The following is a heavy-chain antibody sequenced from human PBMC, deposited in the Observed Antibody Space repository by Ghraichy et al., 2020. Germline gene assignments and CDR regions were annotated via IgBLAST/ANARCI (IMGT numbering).Heavy chain of an antibody. CDR3: ARGFRFFDY. CDR2: IYSGGST. V-gene: IGHV3-53*01. Sequence: GESLNISCAASGFTVSGNYMNWVRQAPGKGLEWVSVIYSGGSTYYADSVKGRFTISRDYSKNTLYLQMNSLRADDAAVYYCARGFRFFDYWGQGTLVTVSS. J-gene: IGHJ4*02. CDR1: GFTVSGNY.